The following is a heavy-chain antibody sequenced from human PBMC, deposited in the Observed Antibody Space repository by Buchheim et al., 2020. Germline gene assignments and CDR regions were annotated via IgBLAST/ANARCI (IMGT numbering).Heavy chain of an antibody. V-gene: IGHV4-34*01. CDR2: IIHRGST. Sequence: QVQLQQWGAGLLTPSETLSLTCAVYGGSFSGYYWSWIRQPPGKGLVWFGEIIHRGSTNYNPSLKSRLTISVDTSKNQFSLKLSSVTAADTAVYYCARGFIAASGRGIDYWGQGTL. CDR3: ARGFIAASGRGIDY. D-gene: IGHD6-13*01. J-gene: IGHJ4*02. CDR1: GGSFSGYY.